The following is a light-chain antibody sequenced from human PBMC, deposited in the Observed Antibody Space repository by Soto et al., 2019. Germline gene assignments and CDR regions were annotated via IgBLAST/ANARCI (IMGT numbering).Light chain of an antibody. Sequence: QSVLAQPAPVSGSPGQSITISCTGTSSDVGGYNYVSWYQQHPGKAPKLMIYDVSNRPSGVSNRFSGSKSGNTASLTISGLQAEDEADYYCSSYTSSSIYVFGTGTKVTVL. V-gene: IGLV2-14*01. CDR2: DVS. CDR3: SSYTSSSIYV. CDR1: SSDVGGYNY. J-gene: IGLJ1*01.